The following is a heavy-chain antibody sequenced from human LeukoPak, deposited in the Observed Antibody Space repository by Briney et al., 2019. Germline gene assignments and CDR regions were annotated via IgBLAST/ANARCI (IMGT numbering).Heavy chain of an antibody. V-gene: IGHV1-69*05. J-gene: IGHJ4*02. D-gene: IGHD3-3*01. CDR2: IIPIFGTA. Sequence: SVKVSCKASGGTFSSYAISWVRQAPGQGLEWMGGIIPIFGTANYAQKFQGRVTMTRDTSISTAYMELSRLRSDDTAVYYCARAYYDFWSDFDYWGQGTLVTVSS. CDR3: ARAYYDFWSDFDY. CDR1: GGTFSSYA.